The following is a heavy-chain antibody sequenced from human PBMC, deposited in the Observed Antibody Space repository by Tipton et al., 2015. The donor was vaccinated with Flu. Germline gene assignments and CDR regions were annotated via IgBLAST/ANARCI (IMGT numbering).Heavy chain of an antibody. Sequence: LRLSCTVSGASISSSYWSWIRQAPGKGLEWIGHIYYSGITNYNPSLKSRITISVDTSKNQFSFRLSSVTAADTAVYYCARDTSLQRWGQGTLVTVS. CDR2: IYYSGIT. CDR3: ARDTSLQR. V-gene: IGHV4-59*01. J-gene: IGHJ1*01. CDR1: GASISSSY.